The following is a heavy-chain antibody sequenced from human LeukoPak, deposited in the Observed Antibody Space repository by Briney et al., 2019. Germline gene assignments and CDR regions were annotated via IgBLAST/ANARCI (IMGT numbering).Heavy chain of an antibody. CDR1: GFTFSSYS. CDR3: AKEGPTVTTVDYYYYYMDV. J-gene: IGHJ6*03. V-gene: IGHV3-21*04. CDR2: ISSSSSYI. Sequence: GGSLRLSCAASGFTFSSYSMNWVRQAPGKGLEWVSSISSSSSYIYYADSVKGRFTISRDNAKNSLYPQMNSLRAEDTAVYYCAKEGPTVTTVDYYYYYMDVWGKGTTVTVSS. D-gene: IGHD4-17*01.